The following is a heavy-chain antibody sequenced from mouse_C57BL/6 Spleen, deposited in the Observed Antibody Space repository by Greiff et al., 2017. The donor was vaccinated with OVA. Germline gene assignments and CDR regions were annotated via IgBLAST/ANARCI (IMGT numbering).Heavy chain of an antibody. CDR3: ARRWGITTVVDYYAMDY. J-gene: IGHJ4*01. CDR1: GYTFTSYW. Sequence: QVQLQQPGAELVKPGASVKLSCKASGYTFTSYWMHWVKQRPLQGLEWIGMIHPNSGSTNYNEKFKSKATLTVDKSSSTAYMQLSSLTSEDSAVYYCARRWGITTVVDYYAMDYWGQGTSVTVSS. CDR2: IHPNSGST. D-gene: IGHD1-1*01. V-gene: IGHV1-64*01.